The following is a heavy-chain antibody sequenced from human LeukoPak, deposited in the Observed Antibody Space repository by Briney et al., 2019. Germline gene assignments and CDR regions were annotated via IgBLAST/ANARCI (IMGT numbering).Heavy chain of an antibody. CDR1: GYTFTSSG. CDR2: ISDYNGNT. CDR3: ARDLRNGYYYSSGYPP. D-gene: IGHD3-22*01. J-gene: IGHJ5*02. Sequence: PVKPCCSPAGYTFTSSGISWVPEAPGQGLEWRGWISDYNGNTNYAQKLQGRVTMTTDTSTSTVYMELRSVRAADTAVYYCARDLRNGYYYSSGYPPWGQGILVTVSS. V-gene: IGHV1-18*01.